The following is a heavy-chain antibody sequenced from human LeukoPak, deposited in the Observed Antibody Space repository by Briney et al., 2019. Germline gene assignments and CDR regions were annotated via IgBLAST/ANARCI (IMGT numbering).Heavy chain of an antibody. Sequence: SETLSLTCAVYGGSFSGYYWSWIRQPPGKGLEWIGYIYYSGSTYYNPSLKSRVTISVDTSKNQFSLKLSSVTAADTAVYYCARATSSSWTGYYFDYWGQGTLVTVSS. V-gene: IGHV4-34*09. D-gene: IGHD6-13*01. CDR3: ARATSSSWTGYYFDY. CDR1: GGSFSGYY. CDR2: IYYSGST. J-gene: IGHJ4*02.